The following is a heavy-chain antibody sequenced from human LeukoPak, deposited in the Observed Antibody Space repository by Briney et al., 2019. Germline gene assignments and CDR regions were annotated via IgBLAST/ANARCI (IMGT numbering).Heavy chain of an antibody. D-gene: IGHD5-12*01. Sequence: GGSLRLSCAASGFTFSRYWMHWVRQAPGKGLVWVSRPNGDGSGTSYADSVQGRFTISRDNAKNTLYLQMNSLRAEDTAVYYCARGIGYDPLWGQGTLVTVSS. V-gene: IGHV3-74*01. CDR3: ARGIGYDPL. CDR1: GFTFSRYW. CDR2: PNGDGSGT. J-gene: IGHJ4*02.